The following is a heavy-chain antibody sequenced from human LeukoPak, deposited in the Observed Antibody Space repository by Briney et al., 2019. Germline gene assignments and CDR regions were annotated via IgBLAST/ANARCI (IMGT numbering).Heavy chain of an antibody. CDR3: AKDRRRFWSGYLDY. CDR2: ISDSGSST. Sequence: PGGSLRLSCAASGFSLSSYAMSWVRQAPGKGLEWVSGISDSGSSTYYADSVKGRFTIPRDNSKNTLYLQMNSLTAEDTAVYYCAKDRRRFWSGYLDYWGQGALVTVSS. CDR1: GFSLSSYA. V-gene: IGHV3-23*01. J-gene: IGHJ4*02. D-gene: IGHD3-3*01.